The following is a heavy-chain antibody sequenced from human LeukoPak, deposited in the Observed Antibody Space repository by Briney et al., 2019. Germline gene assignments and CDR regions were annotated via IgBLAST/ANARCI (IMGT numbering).Heavy chain of an antibody. J-gene: IGHJ4*02. V-gene: IGHV3-30-3*01. CDR3: ARVGSRYCSGANCYDGF. CDR2: ISYDGNNQ. CDR1: GFAFSSLA. Sequence: SGTSLRLSCAVSGFAFSSLAMHWVRQAPGKRLEWVAFISYDGNNQYYADSVKGRFTISRDNSKNTLYLQMNNLRAEDTAIYYCARVGSRYCSGANCYDGFWGQGTLVSVSS. D-gene: IGHD2-15*01.